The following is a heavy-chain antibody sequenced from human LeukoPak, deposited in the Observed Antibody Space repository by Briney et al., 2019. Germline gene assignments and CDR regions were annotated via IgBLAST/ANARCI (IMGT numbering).Heavy chain of an antibody. CDR3: ARDGTRYCSGGSCLGKASLDY. J-gene: IGHJ4*02. CDR2: MNPNSGNT. V-gene: IGHV1-8*02. CDR1: RCTFKNYD. D-gene: IGHD2-15*01. Sequence: ASVKVSCKASRCTFKNYDINWVRQATGQGLEWIGWMNPNSGNTGFAQKLQDRVSMTRDTSINTAYMELTSLRSGDTAVYFRARDGTRYCSGGSCLGKASLDYWGQGTLVTVSS.